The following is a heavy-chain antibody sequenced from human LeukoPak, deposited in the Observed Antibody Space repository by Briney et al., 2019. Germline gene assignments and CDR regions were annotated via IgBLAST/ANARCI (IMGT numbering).Heavy chain of an antibody. V-gene: IGHV1-69*05. CDR3: VRVDRYHYYLDV. Sequence: ASVKVSCKASGGTFSSYSITWVRQAPGQGLEWMGGIMPLFNTANYAQQFQGRVTITTDESTSTAYMELSSLRFEDTAMYYCVRVDRYHYYLDVWGKGTTVIVSS. CDR2: IMPLFNTA. J-gene: IGHJ6*03. CDR1: GGTFSSYS.